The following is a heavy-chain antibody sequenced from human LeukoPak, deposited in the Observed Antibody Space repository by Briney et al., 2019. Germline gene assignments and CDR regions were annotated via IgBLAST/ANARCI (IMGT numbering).Heavy chain of an antibody. Sequence: SVKVSCKASGGTLSSYAISWVRQAPGQGREWMGGIIPIFGTANYAQKFQGRVTITADESTSTAYMELSSLRSEDTAVYYCASALQEPFDYWGQGTLVTVSS. CDR2: IIPIFGTA. CDR3: ASALQEPFDY. V-gene: IGHV1-69*13. D-gene: IGHD1-26*01. CDR1: GGTLSSYA. J-gene: IGHJ4*02.